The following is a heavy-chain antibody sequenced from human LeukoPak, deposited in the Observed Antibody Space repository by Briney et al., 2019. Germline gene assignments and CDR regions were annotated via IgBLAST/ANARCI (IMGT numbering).Heavy chain of an antibody. J-gene: IGHJ5*02. CDR2: FRGSGGST. D-gene: IGHD2-2*01. V-gene: IGHV3-23*01. CDR1: ELTFTSYA. Sequence: GGSRESSFAPSELTFTSYAMSWARQAPGKGLGWASAFRGSGGSTYYADSVKGRFTISRDNSKNTLYLQMNSLRAEDTAVYYCAKDRCSSTSCSPGGWFDPWGQGTLVTVSS. CDR3: AKDRCSSTSCSPGGWFDP.